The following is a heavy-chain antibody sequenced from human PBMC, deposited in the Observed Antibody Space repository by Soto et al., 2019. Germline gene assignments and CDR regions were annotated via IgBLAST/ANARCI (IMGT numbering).Heavy chain of an antibody. CDR1: GGTFSSYA. Sequence: QVQLVQSGAEVKKPGSSVKVSCKASGGTFSSYAISWVRQAPGQGLEWMGGIIPIFGTANYAQKFQGRVTITXXEXTXXAYMELSSLRSEDTAVYYCARGVVLVPAAKIWFDPWGQGTLVTVSS. CDR3: ARGVVLVPAAKIWFDP. D-gene: IGHD2-2*01. J-gene: IGHJ5*02. CDR2: IIPIFGTA. V-gene: IGHV1-69*05.